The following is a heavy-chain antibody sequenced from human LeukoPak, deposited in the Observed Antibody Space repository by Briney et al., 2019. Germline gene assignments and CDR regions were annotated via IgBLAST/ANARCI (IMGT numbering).Heavy chain of an antibody. CDR1: GFTFSTYA. J-gene: IGHJ3*02. CDR2: ISTSGGGT. V-gene: IGHV3-23*01. D-gene: IGHD4-17*01. CDR3: AKGRNGDNVAEASDI. Sequence: GGSLRLSCAAPGFTFSTYAVNWVRQAPGKGLEWVSAISTSGGGTYYADSVKGRFTISRDNSKNTLYLQMSGLRGEDTAVYYCAKGRNGDNVAEASDIWGQGTMVTVSS.